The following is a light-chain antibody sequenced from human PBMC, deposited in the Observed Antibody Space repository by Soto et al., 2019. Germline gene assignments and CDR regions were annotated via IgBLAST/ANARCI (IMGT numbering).Light chain of an antibody. V-gene: IGKV3-15*01. Sequence: PGERATLSCRASQSINSNLAWYQQKPGQTPRLLIYGASTRATGIPARFSGSGSGTDFTLTISSLQSEDFAVYYCQQYNNWWTFGQGTKVEIK. J-gene: IGKJ1*01. CDR1: QSINSN. CDR3: QQYNNWWT. CDR2: GAS.